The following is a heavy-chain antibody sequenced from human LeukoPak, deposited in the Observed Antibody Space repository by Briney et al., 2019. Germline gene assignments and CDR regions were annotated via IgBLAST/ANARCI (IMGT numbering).Heavy chain of an antibody. CDR3: AKDIGCSSTSCYDGMDV. Sequence: QPGRSLRLSCAPSGFTFSSYAMHWVRQAPGKGLEWVAVISHDGNNKYYADSLRGRFTISRDKSKNTLYLQMDSLRTEDTALYYCAKDIGCSSTSCYDGMDVWGQGTTVTVSS. V-gene: IGHV3-30*04. CDR2: ISHDGNNK. CDR1: GFTFSSYA. D-gene: IGHD2-2*01. J-gene: IGHJ6*02.